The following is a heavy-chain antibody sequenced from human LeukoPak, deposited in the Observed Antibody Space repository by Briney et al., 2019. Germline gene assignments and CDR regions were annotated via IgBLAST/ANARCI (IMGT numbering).Heavy chain of an antibody. Sequence: SETLSLTFTVSGNSISSGDYYWSWLRQPAGKGLEWIGRIYTSGSTTYNPSLKSRVTISGDTSENQFSLRLSSVTAADTAVYYCARASYSYDISGWVPFDYWGQGTLVTVSS. CDR2: IYTSGST. D-gene: IGHD3-22*01. CDR1: GNSISSGDYY. CDR3: ARASYSYDISGWVPFDY. J-gene: IGHJ4*02. V-gene: IGHV4-61*02.